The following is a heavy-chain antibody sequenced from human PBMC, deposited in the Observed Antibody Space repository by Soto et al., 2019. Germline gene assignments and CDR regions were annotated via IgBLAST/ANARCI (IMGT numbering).Heavy chain of an antibody. V-gene: IGHV4-59*01. J-gene: IGHJ4*02. Sequence: PSETLSLTCRVSGGSMSGYYWSWIRQAPGKGLEWIGYVYYTVSTTYNPSLQSRVTISVDTSNKQFSLSLRLATAADTAVYYCAREQLRDGLQLAFDYCGQGTLVTVSS. D-gene: IGHD1-1*01. CDR2: VYYTVST. CDR1: GGSMSGYY. CDR3: AREQLRDGLQLAFDY.